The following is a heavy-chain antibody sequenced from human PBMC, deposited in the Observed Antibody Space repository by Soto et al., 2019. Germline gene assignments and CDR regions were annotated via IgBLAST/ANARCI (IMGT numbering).Heavy chain of an antibody. J-gene: IGHJ3*02. CDR2: IYYSGST. Sequence: QVQLQESGPGLVKPSETLSLTCTVSGGSISSYYWSWIRQPPGKGLEWIGYIYYSGSTNYNPSLKSGVSIAXDTSKNQFSLKRSSVTAADTAVYYCARRWGDAFDIWGQGTMVTVSS. CDR1: GGSISSYY. D-gene: IGHD3-16*01. V-gene: IGHV4-59*08. CDR3: ARRWGDAFDI.